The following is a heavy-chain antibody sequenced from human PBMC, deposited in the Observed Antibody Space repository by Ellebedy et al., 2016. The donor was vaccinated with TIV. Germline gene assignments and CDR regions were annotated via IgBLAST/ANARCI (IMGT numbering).Heavy chain of an antibody. V-gene: IGHV1-46*01. J-gene: IGHJ4*02. CDR3: ARDSVDYGPDY. D-gene: IGHD4-17*01. CDR1: GFTFSSHY. CDR2: INTSGDVT. Sequence: ASVKVSCKTSGFTFSSHYIHWVRQAPGQGLEWVGQINTSGDVTKYAQRFHGRVAITRDTSTSTVYMELSSLRSEVTAVYHCARDSVDYGPDYWGQGTLVTVSA.